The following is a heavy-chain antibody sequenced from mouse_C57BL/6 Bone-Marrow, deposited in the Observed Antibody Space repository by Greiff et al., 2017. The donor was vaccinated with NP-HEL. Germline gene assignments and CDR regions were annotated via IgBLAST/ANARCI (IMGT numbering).Heavy chain of an antibody. CDR1: GYTFTSYW. CDR3: ARSVDYDGGYYFDY. CDR2: INPSNGGT. D-gene: IGHD2-4*01. V-gene: IGHV1-53*01. Sequence: VKLQQPGPELVKPGASVKLSCKASGYTFTSYWMHWVKQRPGQGLEWIGNINPSNGGTNYNEKFKSKATLTVDKSSITAYMQLSILTSSDSAVDDCARSVDYDGGYYFDYWGQGTTLTVSS. J-gene: IGHJ2*01.